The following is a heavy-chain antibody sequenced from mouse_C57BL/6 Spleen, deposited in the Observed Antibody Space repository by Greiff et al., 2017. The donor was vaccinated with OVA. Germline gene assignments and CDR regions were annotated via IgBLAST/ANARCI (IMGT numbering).Heavy chain of an antibody. D-gene: IGHD1-1*01. Sequence: VQLQQPGTELVKPGASVKLSCKASGYTFTSYWMHWVKQRPGQGLEWIGNINPSNGGTNYNEKFKSKATLTVDKSSSTAYMQLSSLTSEDSAVYYCAREGSTVVGREYYFDYWGQGTTLTVSS. V-gene: IGHV1-53*01. CDR3: AREGSTVVGREYYFDY. J-gene: IGHJ2*01. CDR1: GYTFTSYW. CDR2: INPSNGGT.